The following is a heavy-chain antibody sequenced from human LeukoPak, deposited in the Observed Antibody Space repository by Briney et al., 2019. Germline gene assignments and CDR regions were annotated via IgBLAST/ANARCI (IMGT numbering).Heavy chain of an antibody. J-gene: IGHJ5*02. V-gene: IGHV1-2*02. D-gene: IGHD1-1*01. CDR3: ARSGTTKWFDP. Sequence: ASVNVSCQASGYTFTGYYMHWVRPAPGQGLEWMGWINPNSGGTNYAQKFQGRVTMTRDTSISTAYMELSRLRSDDTAVYYCARSGTTKWFDPWGQGTPVTVSS. CDR2: INPNSGGT. CDR1: GYTFTGYY.